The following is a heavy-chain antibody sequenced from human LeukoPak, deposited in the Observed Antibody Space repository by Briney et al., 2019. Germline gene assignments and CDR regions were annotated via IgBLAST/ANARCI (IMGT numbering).Heavy chain of an antibody. CDR2: IKQDGSEK. Sequence: GGSLRLSCAASGFTFSNYWMNWVRQAPGKGLEWVADIKQDGSEKYYVDSVKGRFTISRDNAKNSLYLQMASLRAEDTAVYYCARDGAAAGNAPVDYWGQGTLVTVSS. V-gene: IGHV3-7*01. CDR3: ARDGAAAGNAPVDY. D-gene: IGHD6-13*01. J-gene: IGHJ4*02. CDR1: GFTFSNYW.